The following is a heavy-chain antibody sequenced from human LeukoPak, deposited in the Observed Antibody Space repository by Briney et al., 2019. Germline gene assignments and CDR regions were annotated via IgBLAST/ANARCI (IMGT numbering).Heavy chain of an antibody. Sequence: SETLSLTCTVSGGSISSGYYWGWIRQPPGKGLEWIGSIYHSGSTYYNPSLKSRVTISVDTSKNQFSLKLSSVTAADTAVYYCARLGSISGPLGPWGQGTLVTVSS. CDR3: ARLGSISGPLGP. CDR1: GGSISSGYY. V-gene: IGHV4-38-2*02. D-gene: IGHD2-15*01. J-gene: IGHJ5*02. CDR2: IYHSGST.